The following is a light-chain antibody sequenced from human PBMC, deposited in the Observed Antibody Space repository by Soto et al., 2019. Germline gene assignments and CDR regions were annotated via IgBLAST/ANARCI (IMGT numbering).Light chain of an antibody. CDR1: ETIVKY. CDR3: QQSYSTPYT. J-gene: IGKJ2*01. Sequence: IQMTQSPSSLSASVGDSVTITCRTSETIVKYLNWYQQKPGKAPNLLIYSASTWQSGVPSRFTGSGSGTDFNLTVSSLQPEDFATYFCQQSYSTPYTFGQGTKLEIK. CDR2: SAS. V-gene: IGKV1-39*01.